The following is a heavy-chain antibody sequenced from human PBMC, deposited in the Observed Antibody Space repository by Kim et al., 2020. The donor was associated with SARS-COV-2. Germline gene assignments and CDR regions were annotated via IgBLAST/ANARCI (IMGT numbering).Heavy chain of an antibody. D-gene: IGHD3-16*01. CDR3: ARVVMRYNWFDP. V-gene: IGHV3-21*01. Sequence: YSQDSVKGRFTISRDNAKNQLYLHMNILRAEDTAVYYCARVVMRYNWFDPWGQGTLVTVSS. J-gene: IGHJ5*02.